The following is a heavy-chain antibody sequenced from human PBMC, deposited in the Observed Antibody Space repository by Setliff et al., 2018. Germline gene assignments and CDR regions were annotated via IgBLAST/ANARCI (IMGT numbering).Heavy chain of an antibody. V-gene: IGHV4-38-2*01. J-gene: IGHJ6*02. Sequence: PSETLSLTCAVSGYSISGGYFWGWIRQPPGKGLEWIGSIYHSGKTYYNPSLKSRVTLSVDTSKNQFSLKLSSVTAADTAVYYCARLLAGTGGFFYYGVDVWGQGTTVTVSS. CDR3: ARLLAGTGGFFYYGVDV. CDR2: IYHSGKT. CDR1: GYSISGGYF. D-gene: IGHD6-19*01.